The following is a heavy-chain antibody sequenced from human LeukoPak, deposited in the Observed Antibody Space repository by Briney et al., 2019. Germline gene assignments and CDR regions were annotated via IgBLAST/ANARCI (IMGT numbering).Heavy chain of an antibody. CDR2: ISAYNGNT. D-gene: IGHD3-16*01. CDR1: GYTFTSYG. CDR3: ARVPYRITFGGAVDY. J-gene: IGHJ4*02. Sequence: ASVKVSCKASGYTFTSYGISWVRQAPGQGLEWMGWISAYNGNTNYAQKLQGRVTMTTDTSTSTAYMELRSLRSDDTAVYYCARVPYRITFGGAVDYWGQGTLVTVSS. V-gene: IGHV1-18*01.